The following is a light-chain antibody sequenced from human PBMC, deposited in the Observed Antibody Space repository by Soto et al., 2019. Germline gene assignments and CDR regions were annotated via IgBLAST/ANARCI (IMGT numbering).Light chain of an antibody. J-gene: IGKJ3*01. V-gene: IGKV1-13*02. CDR1: QGISSA. Sequence: AIQLTQSPSSLSASVGDRVTITCRASQGISSALAWYQQKPGKAPKLLIYDASSLESGVPSRFSGSGSGTDFTLXXSSLQXEDXATYYCQQFTSFGPGTKVDIK. CDR3: QQFTS. CDR2: DAS.